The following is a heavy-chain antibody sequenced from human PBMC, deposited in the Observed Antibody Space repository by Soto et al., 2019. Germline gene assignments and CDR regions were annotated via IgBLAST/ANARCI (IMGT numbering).Heavy chain of an antibody. J-gene: IGHJ4*02. CDR1: GGSISSYC. CDR2: IYYSGST. Sequence: SETLSLTCTVSGGSISSYCWSWIRQPPGKGLEWIGYIYYSGSTNYNPSLKSRVTISVDTSKNQFSLKLSSVTAAGTAVYYCARRYGSAIDYWGQGTLVTVSS. CDR3: ARRYGSAIDY. V-gene: IGHV4-59*08. D-gene: IGHD1-26*01.